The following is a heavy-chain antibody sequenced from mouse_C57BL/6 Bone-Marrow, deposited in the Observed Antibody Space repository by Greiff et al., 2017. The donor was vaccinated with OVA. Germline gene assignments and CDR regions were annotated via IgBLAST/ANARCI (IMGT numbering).Heavy chain of an antibody. CDR2: IYPGSGNT. CDR3: ARGWLLPYAMDD. D-gene: IGHD2-3*01. V-gene: IGHV1-66*01. Sequence: QVQLQQSGPELVKPGASVKISCKASGYSFTSYYIHWVKQRPGQGLEWIGWIYPGSGNTKYNEKFKGKATLTADTSSSTAYMQLSSLTSEYSAVYYCARGWLLPYAMDDWGQGTSVTVSS. CDR1: GYSFTSYY. J-gene: IGHJ4*01.